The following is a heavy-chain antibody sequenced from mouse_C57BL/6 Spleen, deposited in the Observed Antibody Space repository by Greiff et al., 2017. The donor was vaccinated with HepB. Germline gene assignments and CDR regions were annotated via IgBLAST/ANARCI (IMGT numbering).Heavy chain of an antibody. CDR2: IWSDGST. V-gene: IGHV2-6-1*01. D-gene: IGHD1-1*01. J-gene: IGHJ4*01. Sequence: VQLQQSGPGLVAPSQSLSITCTVSGFSLTSYGVHWVRQPPGKGLEWLVVIWSDGSTTYNSALKSRLSISKDNSKSQVFLKMNSLQTDDTAMYYCARHQIYYGSNYYAMDYWGQGTSVTVSS. CDR3: ARHQIYYGSNYYAMDY. CDR1: GFSLTSYG.